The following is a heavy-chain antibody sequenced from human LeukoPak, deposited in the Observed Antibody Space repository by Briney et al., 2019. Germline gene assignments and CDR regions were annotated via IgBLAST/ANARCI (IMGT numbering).Heavy chain of an antibody. CDR2: IYYSGST. V-gene: IGHV4-59*01. CDR3: ASGYYGSGSYYGDNYYYYYYMDV. Sequence: SETLSLTCTVSGGSISSYYWSWLRQPPGKGLEWIGYIYYSGSTNYNPSLKSRVTISVDTSKNQFSLKLSSVTAADTAVYYCASGYYGSGSYYGDNYYYYYYMDVWGKGTTVTISS. D-gene: IGHD3-10*01. J-gene: IGHJ6*03. CDR1: GGSISSYY.